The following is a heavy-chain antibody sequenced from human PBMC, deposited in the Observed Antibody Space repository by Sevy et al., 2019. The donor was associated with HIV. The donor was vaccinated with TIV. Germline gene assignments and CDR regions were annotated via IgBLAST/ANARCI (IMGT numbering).Heavy chain of an antibody. D-gene: IGHD3-22*01. CDR2: ISGSGGST. V-gene: IGHV3-23*01. J-gene: IGHJ4*02. CDR3: AKDWYDYDSSGYYYYPYFDY. CDR1: GFTFSSYA. Sequence: GGSLRLSCAASGFTFSSYAMSWVRQAPGKGLEWVSAISGSGGSTYYADSVKGRFTISRDNSKNTLYLQMNSLRAEDTAVYYCAKDWYDYDSSGYYYYPYFDYWGQGTLVTVSS.